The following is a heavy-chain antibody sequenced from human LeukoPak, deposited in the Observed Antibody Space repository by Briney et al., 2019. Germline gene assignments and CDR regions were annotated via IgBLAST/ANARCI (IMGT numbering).Heavy chain of an antibody. CDR1: GYTFTGYY. J-gene: IGHJ4*02. CDR2: INPNSGGT. V-gene: IGHV1-2*02. Sequence: GASVKVSCKASGYTFTGYYMHWVRQAPGQGLEWMGWINPNSGGTNYAQKFQGRVTMTRDTSISTAYMELSRLRSDDTAVYYCARDRWPGYSSGWYGLFDYWGQGTLVTVSS. CDR3: ARDRWPGYSSGWYGLFDY. D-gene: IGHD6-19*01.